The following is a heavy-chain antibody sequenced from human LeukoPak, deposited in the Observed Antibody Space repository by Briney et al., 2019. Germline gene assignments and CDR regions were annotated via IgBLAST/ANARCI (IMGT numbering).Heavy chain of an antibody. D-gene: IGHD2-15*01. V-gene: IGHV3-48*04. J-gene: IGHJ4*02. CDR1: GFTFSSYS. Sequence: GGSLRLSCAASGFTFSSYSMNWVRQAPGKGLEWVSYISDTTSTIYYADSVKGRSTISRDNAKNSLYLQMNSLRAEDTAVYYCAGGLVVVAALFDYWGQGTLVTVSS. CDR3: AGGLVVVAALFDY. CDR2: ISDTTSTI.